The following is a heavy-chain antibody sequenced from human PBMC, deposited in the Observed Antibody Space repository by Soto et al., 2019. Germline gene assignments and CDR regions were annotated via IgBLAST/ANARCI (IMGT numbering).Heavy chain of an antibody. J-gene: IGHJ4*02. CDR2: IYTSGST. CDR3: ARWVKYYLDY. V-gene: IGHV4-4*07. D-gene: IGHD2-21*01. CDR1: GGSISSYY. Sequence: QVQLQESGPGLVKPSETLSLTCTVSGGSISSYYWSWIRQPAGKGLEWIGRIYTSGSTNYNPSRKSRGTMPVDTSKNQCSLKLSAVTAADTAVYYCARWVKYYLDYWGQGTLVTVSS.